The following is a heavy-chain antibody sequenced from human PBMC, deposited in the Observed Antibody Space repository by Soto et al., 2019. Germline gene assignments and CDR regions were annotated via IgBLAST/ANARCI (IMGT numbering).Heavy chain of an antibody. CDR3: AKDLLPNTVTTCGS. Sequence: QVQLVESGGGVVQPGRSLRLSCAASGFTFASYGMHWVRQAPGKGLEWVAVISSDGNNKYYADSVKGRFNISRDNFKNTMYLQMSSLRADDTAVYYCAKDLLPNTVTTCGSWGQGTLVTVSS. D-gene: IGHD4-17*01. V-gene: IGHV3-30*18. CDR1: GFTFASYG. CDR2: ISSDGNNK. J-gene: IGHJ5*02.